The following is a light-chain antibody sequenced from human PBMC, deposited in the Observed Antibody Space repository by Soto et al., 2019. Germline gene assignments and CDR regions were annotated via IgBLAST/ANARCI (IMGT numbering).Light chain of an antibody. CDR1: RSDVGDNKY. V-gene: IGLV2-14*01. Sequence: SVLTQPASVSGSPGQSISISCTGTRSDVGDNKYVSWYQHQPGKAPKLLIYEVSNRPSRVSNRFSGSKSGNTASLTISGLQAEDEADYYCSSFTGTYTFVFGAGTKVTVL. J-gene: IGLJ1*01. CDR3: SSFTGTYTFV. CDR2: EVS.